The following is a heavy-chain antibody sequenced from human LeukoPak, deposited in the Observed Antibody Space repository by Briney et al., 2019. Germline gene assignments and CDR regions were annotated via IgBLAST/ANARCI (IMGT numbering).Heavy chain of an antibody. D-gene: IGHD3-10*02. J-gene: IGHJ6*04. Sequence: GGSLRLSCAASGFTFSSYEMNWGRQAPGKGLEGVSYISRSGSTIYYADYVKGRFTISRDTAKNSLYLQMNRLRAEDTAVYYCAELGITMIGGVWGKGTKVTISS. CDR2: ISRSGSTI. V-gene: IGHV3-48*03. CDR3: AELGITMIGGV. CDR1: GFTFSSYE.